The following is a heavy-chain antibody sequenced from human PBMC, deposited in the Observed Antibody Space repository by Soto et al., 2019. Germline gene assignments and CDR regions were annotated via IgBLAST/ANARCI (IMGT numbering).Heavy chain of an antibody. CDR2: IYSGGST. V-gene: IGHV3-66*01. Sequence: GGSLRLSCAASGFTVSSNYMSWVRQAPGKGLEWVSVIYSGGSTYYADSVKGRFTISRDNSKNTLYLQMNSLRAEDTAVYYCARELAELADLERGYFDYWGQGTLVTVSS. CDR3: ARELAELADLERGYFDY. J-gene: IGHJ4*02. D-gene: IGHD3-3*01. CDR1: GFTVSSNY.